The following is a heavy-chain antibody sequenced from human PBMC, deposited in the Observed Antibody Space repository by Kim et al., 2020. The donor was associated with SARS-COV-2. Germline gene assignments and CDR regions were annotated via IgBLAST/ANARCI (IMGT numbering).Heavy chain of an antibody. J-gene: IGHJ3*02. V-gene: IGHV3-13*01. Sequence: DTYYPGSVKGRFTISRENANNSLYLQMNSLGAGDTAVYYCAREDGDAFDIWGQGTMVTVSS. CDR2: DT. CDR3: AREDGDAFDI.